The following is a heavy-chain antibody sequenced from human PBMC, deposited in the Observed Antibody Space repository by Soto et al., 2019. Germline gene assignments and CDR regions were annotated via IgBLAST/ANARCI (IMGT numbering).Heavy chain of an antibody. D-gene: IGHD5-18*01. CDR2: IFYSGST. CDR3: AKDSGYNYGYFRWFDP. CDR1: GGSISNYY. Sequence: QVHLQESGPRLVKPSETLSLTCTVSGGSISNYYWSWIRQPPGRGLEWIGHIFYSGSTNYNPALKSRVTISVDTSNSQFSLKLSSVTAADTAVYYCAKDSGYNYGYFRWFDPWGQGTLVTVSS. J-gene: IGHJ5*02. V-gene: IGHV4-59*01.